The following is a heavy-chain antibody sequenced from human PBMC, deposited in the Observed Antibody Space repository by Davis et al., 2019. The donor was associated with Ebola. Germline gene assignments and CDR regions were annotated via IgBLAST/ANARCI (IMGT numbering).Heavy chain of an antibody. Sequence: ASMKVSCKASGYTFINSAMHWVRQAPGQRLEWMGWINAANGNTKYSQKFQGRVTITRDESASTTYMELSSLRSEDTAVYYCARFRWSGYSFDYWGQGTLVTVSS. V-gene: IGHV1-3*01. J-gene: IGHJ4*02. CDR2: INAANGNT. CDR3: ARFRWSGYSFDY. D-gene: IGHD3-3*01. CDR1: GYTFINSA.